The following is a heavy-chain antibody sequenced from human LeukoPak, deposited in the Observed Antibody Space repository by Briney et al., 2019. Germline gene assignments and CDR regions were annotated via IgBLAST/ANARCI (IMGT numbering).Heavy chain of an antibody. CDR2: IFPGDSDT. Sequence: GESLKISCRGSGYSFNSYWIAWVRQMPGKGLEWMGFIFPGDSDTRYTPSFQGHVSFSVDKSMKTAYTQFNSLKSSDTAMYYCARRPDTGAAADYTLDIWGQGTLVTVSS. V-gene: IGHV5-51*01. J-gene: IGHJ4*02. D-gene: IGHD6-13*01. CDR1: GYSFNSYW. CDR3: ARRPDTGAAADYTLDI.